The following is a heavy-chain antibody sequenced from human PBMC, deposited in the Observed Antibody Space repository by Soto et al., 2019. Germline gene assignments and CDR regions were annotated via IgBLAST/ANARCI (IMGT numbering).Heavy chain of an antibody. CDR2: ISYDGSNK. CDR3: VRDFLLSFGDPPIY. V-gene: IGHV3-30*03. D-gene: IGHD3-10*01. J-gene: IGHJ4*02. CDR1: GFTFSRYG. Sequence: QVQLVESGGGVVQPGRSLRLSCAASGFTFSRYGMHWVRQAPGKGLEWVAVISYDGSNKYYADSVKGRFTISRDNSKNTLYLQMNSLSADVTAAYYCVRDFLLSFGDPPIYWGQGTLVTVSS.